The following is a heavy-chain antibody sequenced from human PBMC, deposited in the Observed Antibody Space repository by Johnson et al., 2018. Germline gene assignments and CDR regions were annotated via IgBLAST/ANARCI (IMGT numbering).Heavy chain of an antibody. D-gene: IGHD3-22*01. CDR1: GFTFDDYA. CDR3: AKGHYYDSSGDDAFDI. CDR2: ISWDGGST. V-gene: IGHV3-43D*03. J-gene: IGHJ3*02. Sequence: EVQLVETGGGLVQXGGSLGLSCAASGFTFDDYALHWVRQAPGTGLEWVPLISWDGGSTYYADSVKGRFTVSRDNSKNSLYLQMNSMRAEDTALYYCAKGHYYDSSGDDAFDIWGQGTMVTVSS.